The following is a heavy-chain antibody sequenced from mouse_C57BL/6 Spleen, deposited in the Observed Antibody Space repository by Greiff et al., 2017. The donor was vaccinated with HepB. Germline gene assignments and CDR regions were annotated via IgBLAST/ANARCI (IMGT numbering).Heavy chain of an antibody. CDR2: ISNLAYSI. Sequence: VQLKESGGGLVQPGGSLKLSCAASGFTFSDYGMAWVRQAPRKGPEWVAFISNLAYSIYYADTVTGRFTISRENAKNTLYLEMSSLRSEDTAMYYCARHEASGDYFDYWGQGTTLTVSS. CDR3: ARHEASGDYFDY. CDR1: GFTFSDYG. D-gene: IGHD3-2*02. V-gene: IGHV5-15*01. J-gene: IGHJ2*01.